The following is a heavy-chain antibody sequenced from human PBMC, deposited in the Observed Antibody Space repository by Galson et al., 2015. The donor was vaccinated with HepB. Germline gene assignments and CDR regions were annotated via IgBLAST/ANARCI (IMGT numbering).Heavy chain of an antibody. CDR2: INHSGST. CDR3: ASSDDFWSGSTLPLFDL. J-gene: IGHJ2*01. V-gene: IGHV4-34*01. CDR1: GGSFSGYY. D-gene: IGHD3-3*01. Sequence: ETLSLTCAVYGGSFSGYYWSWIRQPPGKGLEWIGEINHSGSTKYNPSLKSRVTISVDTSRNQFSLKLSSVTAADTAVYYCASSDDFWSGSTLPLFDLWGRGTLVTVSS.